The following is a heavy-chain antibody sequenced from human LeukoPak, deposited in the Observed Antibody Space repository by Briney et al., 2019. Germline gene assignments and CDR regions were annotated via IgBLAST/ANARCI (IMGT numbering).Heavy chain of an antibody. CDR1: GDSISNYY. J-gene: IGHJ6*02. CDR2: IYTSGNT. D-gene: IGHD4-17*01. Sequence: SETLSLTCTVSGDSISNYYWSWIRQPAGKGLEWIGRIYTSGNTNYNPSLKSRVTMSIDTSNNQLSLKLSSVTAADTAVYYCARSTVTDGYYGLDVWGQGTTVTVSS. V-gene: IGHV4-4*07. CDR3: ARSTVTDGYYGLDV.